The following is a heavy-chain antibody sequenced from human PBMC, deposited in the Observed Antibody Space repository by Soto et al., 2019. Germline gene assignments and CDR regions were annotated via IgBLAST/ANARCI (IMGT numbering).Heavy chain of an antibody. J-gene: IGHJ4*02. Sequence: SETLSLTCAVSGGSVSGSYYYWAWLRQSPGKGPEWIGSVFHTGFTSYNPSLESRVSVSVDTSKSQFSLKLSAVTASDTAVYYCATSQKGYNWNYFDHWGQGALVTVSS. CDR2: VFHTGFT. V-gene: IGHV4-39*01. CDR3: ATSQKGYNWNYFDH. CDR1: GGSVSGSYYY. D-gene: IGHD1-1*01.